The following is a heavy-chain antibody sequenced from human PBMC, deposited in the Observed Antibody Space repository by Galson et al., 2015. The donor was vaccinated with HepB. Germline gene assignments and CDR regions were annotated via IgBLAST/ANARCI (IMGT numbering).Heavy chain of an antibody. CDR2: ISYDGSEK. J-gene: IGHJ6*02. CDR3: AKDRLNWNAHYHYGMDV. D-gene: IGHD1-1*01. CDR1: GFIFGTNG. V-gene: IGHV3-30*18. Sequence: SLRLSCAASGFIFGTNGMHWVRQAPGKGLEWVAVISYDGSEKSYADSVRGRFIISRDNSKNTLDLQMNSLRPEDTAVYYCAKDRLNWNAHYHYGMDVWGHGTTVTVSS.